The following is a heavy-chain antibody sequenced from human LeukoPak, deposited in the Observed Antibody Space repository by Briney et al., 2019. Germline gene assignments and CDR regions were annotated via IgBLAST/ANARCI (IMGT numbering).Heavy chain of an antibody. CDR2: ISSADTTK. Sequence: PGGSLRLSCAASGFTFSTYEMNWVRQAPGKGLEWVSYISSADTTKYYADSVKGRFTISRDDAKNSLYLQMNSLRAEDTAVYYCARMGYDYVWGSPKASVDHWGQGTLVTVSS. V-gene: IGHV3-48*03. CDR1: GFTFSTYE. J-gene: IGHJ4*02. D-gene: IGHD3-16*01. CDR3: ARMGYDYVWGSPKASVDH.